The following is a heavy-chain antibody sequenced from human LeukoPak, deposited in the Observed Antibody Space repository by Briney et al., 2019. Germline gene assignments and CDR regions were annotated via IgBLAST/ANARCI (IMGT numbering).Heavy chain of an antibody. CDR1: GYTFTSYD. V-gene: IGHV1-8*01. D-gene: IGHD5-24*01. J-gene: IGHJ4*02. Sequence: ASVKVSCKASGYTFTSYDINRARQATGQGLEWMGWMNPNSGNTGYAQKFQGRVTMTRNTSISTAYMELSSLRSEDTAVYYCARPLGGWLQTFDYWGQGTLVTVSS. CDR2: MNPNSGNT. CDR3: ARPLGGWLQTFDY.